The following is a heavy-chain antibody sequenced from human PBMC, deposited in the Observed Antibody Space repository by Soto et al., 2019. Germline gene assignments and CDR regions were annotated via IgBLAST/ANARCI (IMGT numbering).Heavy chain of an antibody. Sequence: SVKVSCKASGGTFSSYAISWVRQAPGQGLERMGGIIPIFGTANYAQKFQGRVTITADESTSTAYMELSSLRSEDTAVYYCAREGGLSGSSGLGYYGMDVWGQGTTVTVSS. CDR3: AREGGLSGSSGLGYYGMDV. CDR1: GGTFSSYA. J-gene: IGHJ6*02. CDR2: IIPIFGTA. V-gene: IGHV1-69*13. D-gene: IGHD1-26*01.